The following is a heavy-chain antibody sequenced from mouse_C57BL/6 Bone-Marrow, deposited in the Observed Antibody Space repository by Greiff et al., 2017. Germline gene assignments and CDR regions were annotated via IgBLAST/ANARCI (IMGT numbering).Heavy chain of an antibody. V-gene: IGHV5-17*01. CDR3: ARGAGQAWFAY. CDR1: GFTFSDYG. J-gene: IGHJ3*01. D-gene: IGHD6-1*01. Sequence: EVQLVESGGGLVKPGGSLKLSCAASGFTFSDYGMHWVRQAPEKGLEWVAYISSGSSTIYYADTVKGRFTISRDNAKTTLFLQMTSLRAEDTAMYYCARGAGQAWFAYWGQGTLVTVSA. CDR2: ISSGSSTI.